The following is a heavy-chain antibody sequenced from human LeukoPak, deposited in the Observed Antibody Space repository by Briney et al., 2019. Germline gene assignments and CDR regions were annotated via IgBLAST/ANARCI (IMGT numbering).Heavy chain of an antibody. Sequence: GGSLRLSCAASGFTFSSYGMHWVRQAPGKGLEFVSAITSNGGSTYYADSVEGRFTISRDNSKNTLYLQMGSLRAEDMAVYYCAKSYSGTYGLPDYWGQGTLVTVSS. CDR2: ITSNGGST. CDR3: AKSYSGTYGLPDY. V-gene: IGHV3-64*02. J-gene: IGHJ4*02. D-gene: IGHD6-13*01. CDR1: GFTFSSYG.